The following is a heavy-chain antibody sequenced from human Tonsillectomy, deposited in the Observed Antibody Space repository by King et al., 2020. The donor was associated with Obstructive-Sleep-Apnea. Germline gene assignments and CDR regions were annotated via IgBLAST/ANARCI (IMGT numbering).Heavy chain of an antibody. J-gene: IGHJ2*01. V-gene: IGHV1-69*04. CDR1: GGTFSSYA. Sequence: QLVQSGAEVKKPGSSVKVSCKASGGTFSSYAISWVRQAPGQGLEWMGGIIPILGIANYAQKFQGRVTITADKSTSTAYMELSSLRSEDTAVYYCARDRYCSGGSCYSVSTYWYFDLWGRGTLVTVSS. CDR2: IIPILGIA. D-gene: IGHD2-15*01. CDR3: ARDRYCSGGSCYSVSTYWYFDL.